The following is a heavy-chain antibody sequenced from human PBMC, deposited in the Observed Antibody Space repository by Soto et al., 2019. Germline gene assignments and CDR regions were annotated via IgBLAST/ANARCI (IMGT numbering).Heavy chain of an antibody. CDR2: IIPIFDKP. V-gene: IGHV1-69*12. CDR1: GGSFSTYA. CDR3: ARAKDRAELGGNFYYIMDV. Sequence: QVQLVQSGTEVRKPGSSVKVSCKAPGGSFSTYAISWVRQAPGQGLAWMGGIIPIFDKPDYGQKFQGRLTITADESTTTADMELSNLRSEDTAMYYCARAKDRAELGGNFYYIMDVWGQGTTVAVSS. D-gene: IGHD1-26*01. J-gene: IGHJ6*02.